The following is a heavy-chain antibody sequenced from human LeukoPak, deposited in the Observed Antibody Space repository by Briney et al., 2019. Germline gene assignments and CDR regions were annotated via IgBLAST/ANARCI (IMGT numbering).Heavy chain of an antibody. J-gene: IGHJ4*02. Sequence: GGSLRLSCAASGFTFSSYAMSWVRQAPGQGLEWMGVINPSGGTTTYAQKFQGRVTMTRDTSTSTVYMEVSSLRSEDTAVYYCTRELGGSYNDYWGQGTLVTVSS. CDR2: INPSGGTT. CDR3: TRELGGSYNDY. D-gene: IGHD1-26*01. CDR1: GFTFSSYA. V-gene: IGHV1-46*01.